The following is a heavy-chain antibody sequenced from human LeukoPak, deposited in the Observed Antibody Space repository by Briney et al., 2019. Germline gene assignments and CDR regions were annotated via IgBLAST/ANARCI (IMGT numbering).Heavy chain of an antibody. CDR2: IKQDGSEK. CDR1: GFTFSSHW. D-gene: IGHD2-21*02. CDR3: ARVYCGGDCYSNWFDP. J-gene: IGHJ5*02. V-gene: IGHV3-7*01. Sequence: GGSLRLSCAASGFTFSSHWMSWVRQAPGKGLEWVANIKQDGSEKYYVDSVKGRFTISRDNAKNSLYLQMNSLRAEDTAVYYCARVYCGGDCYSNWFDPWGQGTLVTVSS.